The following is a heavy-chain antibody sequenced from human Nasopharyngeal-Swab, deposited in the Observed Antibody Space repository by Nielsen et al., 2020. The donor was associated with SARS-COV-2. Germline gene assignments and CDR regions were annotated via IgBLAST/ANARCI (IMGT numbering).Heavy chain of an antibody. CDR2: IYPGDSDT. J-gene: IGHJ6*03. Sequence: ESLTLSCKGSGYRFTSYWSGWERQVPGKSLGLMGIIYPGDSDTRYSPSFQGQVTISADKSISTAYLQWSSLNASDTAMYYCARQGAVAGYHYYYMDVWGKGTTVTVSS. CDR1: GYRFTSYW. CDR3: ARQGAVAGYHYYYMDV. D-gene: IGHD6-19*01. V-gene: IGHV5-51*01.